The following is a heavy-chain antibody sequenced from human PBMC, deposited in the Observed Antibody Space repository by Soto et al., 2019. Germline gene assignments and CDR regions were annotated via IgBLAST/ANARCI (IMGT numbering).Heavy chain of an antibody. Sequence: SETLSLTCNVSGGSVSRVSYYWSWIRQSPGKGLEWIGYVYYSGSTNYNPSLKGRVTMSVDTSRDQVSLRLRSVTRADTAVYYCARGQYDFRSGSYYYAMEVWGQGTKVTVSS. CDR3: ARGQYDFRSGSYYYAMEV. D-gene: IGHD3-3*01. CDR2: VYYSGST. V-gene: IGHV4-61*01. CDR1: GGSVSRVSYY. J-gene: IGHJ6*02.